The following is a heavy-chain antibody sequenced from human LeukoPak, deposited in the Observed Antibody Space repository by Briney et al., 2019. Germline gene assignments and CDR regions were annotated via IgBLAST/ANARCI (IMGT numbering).Heavy chain of an antibody. V-gene: IGHV4-38-2*02. CDR2: IYHSGST. J-gene: IGHJ3*02. CDR1: GYSISSGDY. D-gene: IGHD2-2*01. CDR3: ARESTAATYSDAFDI. Sequence: SETLSLTCTVSGYSISSGDYWCWIRQPPGKGLEGIGSIYHSGSTYYNPSLKSRVTISVDTSKNQFSLKLSSVTAADTAVYYCARESTAATYSDAFDIWGQGTMVTVSS.